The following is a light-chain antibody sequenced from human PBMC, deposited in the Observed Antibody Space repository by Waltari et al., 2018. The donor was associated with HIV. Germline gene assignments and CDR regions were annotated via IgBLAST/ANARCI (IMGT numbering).Light chain of an antibody. CDR1: QTISAN. CDR3: QQYDSGPRGIT. CDR2: EAA. V-gene: IGKV3-15*01. Sequence: EIVMTQSPPTLSVSPGQRVTLSCRASQTISANGAWYQQRPGQAPRLLIYEAATRPTGIPARFSGSGSGTEFTLTISSLQSEDFSTYFCQQYDSGPRGITFGQGTMLEIK. J-gene: IGKJ2*01.